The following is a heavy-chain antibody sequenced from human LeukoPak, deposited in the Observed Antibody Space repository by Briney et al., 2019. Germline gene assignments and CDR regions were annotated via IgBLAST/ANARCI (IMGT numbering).Heavy chain of an antibody. Sequence: SQTLSLTCTVSGGSISSGSYYWRWIRQPAGKGLEWIGRIYTSGSTNYNPSLKSRVTISVDTSKNQFSLKLSSVTAADTAVYYCAGEIIVDYWGQGTLVTVSS. CDR1: GGSISSGSYY. V-gene: IGHV4-61*02. J-gene: IGHJ4*02. CDR2: IYTSGST. CDR3: AGEIIVDY.